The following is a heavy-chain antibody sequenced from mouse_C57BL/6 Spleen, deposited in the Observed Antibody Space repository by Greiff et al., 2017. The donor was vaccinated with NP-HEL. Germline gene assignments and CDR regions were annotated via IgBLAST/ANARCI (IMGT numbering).Heavy chain of an antibody. J-gene: IGHJ3*01. Sequence: VQVVESGAELVRPGASVTLSCKASGYTFTDYEMHWVKQTPVHGLEWIGAIDPETGGTAYNQKFKGKAILTADKSSSTAYMELRSLTSEDSAVYYCTRSGLYYGSTWFAYWGQGTLVTVSA. CDR2: IDPETGGT. CDR3: TRSGLYYGSTWFAY. CDR1: GYTFTDYE. D-gene: IGHD1-1*01. V-gene: IGHV1-15*01.